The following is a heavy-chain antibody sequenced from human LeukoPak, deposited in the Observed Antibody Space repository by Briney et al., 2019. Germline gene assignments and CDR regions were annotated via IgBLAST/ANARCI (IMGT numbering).Heavy chain of an antibody. CDR2: NHWHNDN. D-gene: IGHD3-9*01. CDR1: GFSLSTRGVG. Sequence: ASSPTLVKPTQTLTLTCTFSGFSLSTRGVGVGWIRQRPGKAPEWLALNHWHNDNRYRPSLKSRLTITKDTSKNQVVLTMTNMDPVDTATYYCASSRYDILTGHYNFDYWGQGTLVTVSS. CDR3: ASSRYDILTGHYNFDY. V-gene: IGHV2-5*01. J-gene: IGHJ4*02.